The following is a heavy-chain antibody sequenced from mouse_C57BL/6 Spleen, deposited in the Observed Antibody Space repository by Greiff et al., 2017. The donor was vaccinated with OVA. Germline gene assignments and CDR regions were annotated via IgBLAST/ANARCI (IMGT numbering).Heavy chain of an antibody. CDR1: GFSLTSYG. D-gene: IGHD1-1*01. J-gene: IGHJ3*01. CDR3: ARNSNYGSSPFAY. CDR2: RWSGGST. Sequence: QVQLQQSGPGLVQPSQSLSITCTVSGFSLTSYGVHWVRQSPGKGLEWLGVRWSGGSTDYNAAFISRLSISKDNSKSQVFFKMNSLQADDTAIYYCARNSNYGSSPFAYWGQGTLVTVSA. V-gene: IGHV2-2*01.